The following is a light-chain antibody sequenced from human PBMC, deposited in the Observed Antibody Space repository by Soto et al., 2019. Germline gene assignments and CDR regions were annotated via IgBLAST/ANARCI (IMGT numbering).Light chain of an antibody. CDR3: QHYNSYSEA. CDR1: QAISSW. CDR2: KAS. Sequence: DVQMTQSPSTLSGAVGDRVTMTCLASQAISSWLAWYQQKPGKAPKLLIYKASTLKSGVPSRFSGSGSGTEFTLTVSSLQPDDFAPYYCQHYNSYSEAFCQGTKVDI. V-gene: IGKV1-5*03. J-gene: IGKJ1*01.